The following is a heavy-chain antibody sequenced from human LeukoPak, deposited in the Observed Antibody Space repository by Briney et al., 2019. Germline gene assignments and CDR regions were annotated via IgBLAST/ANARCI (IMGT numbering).Heavy chain of an antibody. CDR3: ARESIAVAGTGGPFYYDGMDV. J-gene: IGHJ6*02. V-gene: IGHV1-46*01. CDR1: GYTFTSYY. D-gene: IGHD6-19*01. Sequence: ASVKVSCKASGYTFTSYYMHWVRQAPGQGLERMGIINPSGGSTSYAQKFQGRVTMTRDTSTSTVYMELSSLRSEDTAVYYCARESIAVAGTGGPFYYDGMDVWGQGTTVTVSS. CDR2: INPSGGST.